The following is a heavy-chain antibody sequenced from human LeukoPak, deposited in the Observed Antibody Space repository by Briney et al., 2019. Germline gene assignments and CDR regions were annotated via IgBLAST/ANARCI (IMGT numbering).Heavy chain of an antibody. CDR2: LYSGGGA. J-gene: IGHJ4*02. V-gene: IGHV3-53*01. Sequence: QSGGSLRLSCAASGFTVSNSYMSRVRQAPGKGLEWVSVLYSGGGAYYTDSVRGRFTISRDSSKNTLYLQMNSLRADDTAVYYCVGQTHKDYWGQGTLVTVSS. CDR3: VGQTHKDY. CDR1: GFTVSNSY.